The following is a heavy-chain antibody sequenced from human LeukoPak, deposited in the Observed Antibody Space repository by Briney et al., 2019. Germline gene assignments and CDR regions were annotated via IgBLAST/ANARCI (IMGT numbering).Heavy chain of an antibody. CDR1: GYSFTSYW. J-gene: IGHJ6*03. Sequence: GESLKISCKGSGYSFTSYWIGWVRQMPGKGLEWMGIIYPGDSDTRYSPSFQGQVTISADKSISTAYLQWSSLKASDTAMYYCARQYSSSFAYYYYYYMDVWGKGTTVTVSS. D-gene: IGHD6-6*01. CDR3: ARQYSSSFAYYYYYYMDV. CDR2: IYPGDSDT. V-gene: IGHV5-51*01.